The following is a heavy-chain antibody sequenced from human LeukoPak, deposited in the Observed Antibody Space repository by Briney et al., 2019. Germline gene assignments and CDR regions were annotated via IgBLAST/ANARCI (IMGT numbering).Heavy chain of an antibody. Sequence: GGSLRLSCAASGFTFSSYWMHWVRQAPGKGLVWVSRINSDGSSTSYADSVKGRFTISRDNAKNTLYLQMNSLRAEDTAVYYCTILALAAAGTFDPWGQGTLVTVSS. D-gene: IGHD6-13*01. CDR3: TILALAAAGTFDP. CDR2: INSDGSST. V-gene: IGHV3-74*01. J-gene: IGHJ5*02. CDR1: GFTFSSYW.